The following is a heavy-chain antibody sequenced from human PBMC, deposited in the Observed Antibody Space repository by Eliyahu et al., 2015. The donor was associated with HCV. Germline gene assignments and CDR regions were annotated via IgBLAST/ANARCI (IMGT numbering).Heavy chain of an antibody. D-gene: IGHD4-17*01. Sequence: LQLQESGPGLVKPSETLSLTCTVSGGSISSSSDYWGWVRQPPGKGLEWIGTIYSSGNTYYNPSLKSRVTISVDTSKNQVSLKLSSVTAADTAVYYCARHVRRAMVTPYTNFDCWGQGTLVTVSS. J-gene: IGHJ4*02. CDR2: IYSSGNT. CDR1: GGSISSSSDY. CDR3: ARHVRRAMVTPYTNFDC. V-gene: IGHV4-39*01.